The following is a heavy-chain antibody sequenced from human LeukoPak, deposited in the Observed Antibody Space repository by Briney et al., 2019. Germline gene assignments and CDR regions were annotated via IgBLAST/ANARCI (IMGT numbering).Heavy chain of an antibody. Sequence: SETLSLTCAVSGYSIRSGYYWGWIRQPPGKGLEWIGSIYHSGSTYYNPSLKSRVTISVDTSKNQFSLKLSSVTAADTAVYYCAGPRGSSNGAFDIWGQGTMVTVSS. D-gene: IGHD4-11*01. CDR2: IYHSGST. CDR1: GYSIRSGYY. CDR3: AGPRGSSNGAFDI. V-gene: IGHV4-38-2*01. J-gene: IGHJ3*02.